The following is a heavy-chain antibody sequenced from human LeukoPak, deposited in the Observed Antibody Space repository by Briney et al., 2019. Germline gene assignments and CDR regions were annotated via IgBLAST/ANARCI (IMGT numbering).Heavy chain of an antibody. Sequence: SETLSLTCTVSGGSISSYYWSWIRQPPGKGLEWIGYIYYSGSTNCNPSLKSRVTISVDTSKNQFSLKLSSVTAADTAVYYCARELTSRSGYYYYFDYWGRGTLVTVSS. CDR2: IYYSGST. D-gene: IGHD3-22*01. CDR1: GGSISSYY. V-gene: IGHV4-59*01. J-gene: IGHJ4*02. CDR3: ARELTSRSGYYYYFDY.